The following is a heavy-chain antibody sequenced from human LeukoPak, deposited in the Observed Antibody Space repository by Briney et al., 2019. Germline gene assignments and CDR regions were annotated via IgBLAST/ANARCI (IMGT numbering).Heavy chain of an antibody. J-gene: IGHJ3*02. CDR3: ARGGSSEAFDI. Sequence: ASVKVSCKASGGTFSSYAISWVRQAPGKGVEGRGGINANSGGTNYAQKFQGRVTMTRDTSINTAYMELISLRSDDTAVYYCARGGSSEAFDIRGQGTMVTVSS. V-gene: IGHV1-2*02. CDR2: INANSGGT. CDR1: GGTFSSYA.